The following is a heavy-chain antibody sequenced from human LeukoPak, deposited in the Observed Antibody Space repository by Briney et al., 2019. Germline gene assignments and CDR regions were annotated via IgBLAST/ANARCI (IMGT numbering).Heavy chain of an antibody. CDR1: GGSISSGGYY. CDR2: IYYSGST. Sequence: PSETLSLTCTVSGGSISSGGYYWSWIRQPPGKGLEWIGSIYYSGSTYYNPSLKSRVTISVDTSKNQFSLKLSSVTAADTAVYYCARRGAIVVVPAAMGGEFDYWGQGTLVTVSS. D-gene: IGHD2-2*01. J-gene: IGHJ4*02. CDR3: ARRGAIVVVPAAMGGEFDY. V-gene: IGHV4-39*01.